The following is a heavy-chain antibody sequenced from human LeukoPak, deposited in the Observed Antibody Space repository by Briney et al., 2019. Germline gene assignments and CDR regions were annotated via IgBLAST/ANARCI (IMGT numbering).Heavy chain of an antibody. CDR3: AGGYSYGYNDAFDI. CDR2: MNPNSGDT. D-gene: IGHD5-18*01. CDR1: GYSLTSYD. Sequence: KPGASVKVSCKASGYSLTSYDINWVRQATGQGLEWMGWMNPNSGDTGYAQKFQGRVTMTRNTSISTAYMELSSLRSEDTAVYYCAGGYSYGYNDAFDIWGQGTMVTVSS. J-gene: IGHJ3*02. V-gene: IGHV1-8*01.